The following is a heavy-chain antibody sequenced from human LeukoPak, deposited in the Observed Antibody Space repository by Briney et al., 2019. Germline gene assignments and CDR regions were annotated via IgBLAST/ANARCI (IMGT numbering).Heavy chain of an antibody. D-gene: IGHD6-13*01. Sequence: GGSLRLSCAASGFTFSTYWMHWVRQAPGKGLVWVSRIKSDGSSTTFADSVKGRFTISRDNAKNTLYLQLNSLRAEDTAVYFCAREGGTWSLDYWGQGTLVTVSS. CDR3: AREGGTWSLDY. CDR1: GFTFSTYW. J-gene: IGHJ4*02. V-gene: IGHV3-74*01. CDR2: IKSDGSST.